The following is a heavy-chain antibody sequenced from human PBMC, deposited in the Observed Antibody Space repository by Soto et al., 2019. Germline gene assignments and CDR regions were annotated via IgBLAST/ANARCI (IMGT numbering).Heavy chain of an antibody. CDR1: GFTFSSYG. J-gene: IGHJ6*03. Sequence: QVQLVESGGGVVQPGRSLRLSCAASGFTFSSYGMHWVRQAPGKGLEWVAVISYDGSNKYYADSVKGRFTISRDNSKSTLYLQMNSLRAEDTAVYYCAKDAEEPFGVVRYYYMDVWGKGTTVTVSS. V-gene: IGHV3-30*18. D-gene: IGHD3-3*01. CDR2: ISYDGSNK. CDR3: AKDAEEPFGVVRYYYMDV.